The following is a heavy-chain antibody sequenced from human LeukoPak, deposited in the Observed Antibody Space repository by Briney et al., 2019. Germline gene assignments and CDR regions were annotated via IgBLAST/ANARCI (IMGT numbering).Heavy chain of an antibody. Sequence: GGSLRLSCAVSGFTVSSNYMSWVRQAPEKGLEWVSIIYSGGGTYYTDSVKGRFTISRDNSKNTLYLQMNSLRAEDTAVYYCARVHCGGDCYTFLYYYYYTMDVWGQGTTVTASS. J-gene: IGHJ6*02. CDR2: IYSGGGT. V-gene: IGHV3-53*01. D-gene: IGHD2-21*02. CDR3: ARVHCGGDCYTFLYYYYYTMDV. CDR1: GFTVSSNY.